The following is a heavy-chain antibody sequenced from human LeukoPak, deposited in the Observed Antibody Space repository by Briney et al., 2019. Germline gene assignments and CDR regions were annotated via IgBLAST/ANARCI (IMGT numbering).Heavy chain of an antibody. CDR2: MNPNSGNT. CDR1: GYTFTSYN. Sequence: ASVKVSCKASGYTFTSYNINWVRQATGQGLEWMGWMNPNSGNTGYAQKFHGRVTMTRNTSISTAYMELSSLRSEDTAVYYCVRGRGEVGLMVYAIRGNWFDPWGQGTPVTVSS. J-gene: IGHJ5*02. V-gene: IGHV1-8*01. CDR3: VRGRGEVGLMVYAIRGNWFDP. D-gene: IGHD2-8*01.